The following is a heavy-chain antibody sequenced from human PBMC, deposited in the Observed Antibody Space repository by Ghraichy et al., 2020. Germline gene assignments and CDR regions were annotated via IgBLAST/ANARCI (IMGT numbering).Heavy chain of an antibody. D-gene: IGHD2-2*03. J-gene: IGHJ1*01. CDR2: IYHGGNT. CDR1: GGSISSAGYS. CDR3: ARGGYCSSTSCEHAEYFPH. V-gene: IGHV4-30-2*01. Sequence: SQTLSLTCAVSGGSISSAGYSWSWIRPPPGKGLEWIGYIYHGGNTYYNPSLQRRVTISVDRSKNQFSLKLSSVTAADTAVYSCARGGYCSSTSCEHAEYFPHWGQCTL.